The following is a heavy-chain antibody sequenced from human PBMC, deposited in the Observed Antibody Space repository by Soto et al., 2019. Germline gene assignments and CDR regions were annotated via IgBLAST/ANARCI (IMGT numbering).Heavy chain of an antibody. CDR3: ARDEPPVRGVIITGPHDYYGMDV. J-gene: IGHJ6*02. V-gene: IGHV3-21*01. CDR1: GFTFSSYS. Sequence: EVQLVESGGGLVKPGGSLRLSCAASGFTFSSYSMNWVRQAPGKGLEWVSSISSSSSYIYYADSVKGRFTISRDNAKNSLYLQMNSLRAEDTAVYYCARDEPPVRGVIITGPHDYYGMDVWGQGTTVTVSS. D-gene: IGHD3-10*01. CDR2: ISSSSSYI.